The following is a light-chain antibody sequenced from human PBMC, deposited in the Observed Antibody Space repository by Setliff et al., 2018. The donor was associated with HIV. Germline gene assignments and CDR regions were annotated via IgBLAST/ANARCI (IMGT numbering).Light chain of an antibody. CDR1: SSNIGSNY. J-gene: IGLJ3*02. Sequence: QSVLTQPPSASETPGQRVTISCSGMSSNIGSNYVYWYQQLPGTAPKLLIYKNDQRPSGVPDRFSASKSGPSASLAISGLRSEDEADYYCAAWDDGLSGWVFGGGTKVTVL. V-gene: IGLV1-47*01. CDR2: KND. CDR3: AAWDDGLSGWV.